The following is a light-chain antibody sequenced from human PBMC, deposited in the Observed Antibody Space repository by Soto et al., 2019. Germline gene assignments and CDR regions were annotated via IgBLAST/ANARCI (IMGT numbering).Light chain of an antibody. Sequence: DIQMTQSPSSLSASVGDRVTITCRASQGIRNDLGWYQQKPGTAPKHLIYAASSLQSGVPSRFSGSGSGTAVTLTGSSLQPEDFAAYYYLQHNSYRRTFCQGTQVEIK. J-gene: IGKJ1*01. CDR1: QGIRND. CDR3: LQHNSYRRT. V-gene: IGKV1-17*01. CDR2: AAS.